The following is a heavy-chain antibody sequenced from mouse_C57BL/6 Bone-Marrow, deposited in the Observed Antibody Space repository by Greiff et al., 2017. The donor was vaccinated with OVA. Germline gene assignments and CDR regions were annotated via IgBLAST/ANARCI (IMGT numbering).Heavy chain of an antibody. J-gene: IGHJ1*03. V-gene: IGHV5-4*03. CDR3: ARGGSWDWYCDV. Sequence: EVKLVESGGGLVKPGGSLKLSCAASGFTFSSYAMSWVRQTPEKRLEWVATISDGGSYTYYPDNVKGRFTISRDNAKNNLYLQMSHLKSEDTAMYYCARGGSWDWYCDVWGTGTTVTVSA. CDR1: GFTFSSYA. CDR2: ISDGGSYT. D-gene: IGHD4-1*01.